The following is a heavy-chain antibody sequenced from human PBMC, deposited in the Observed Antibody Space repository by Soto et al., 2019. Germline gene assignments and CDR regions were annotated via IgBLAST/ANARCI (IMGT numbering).Heavy chain of an antibody. CDR2: ISGSGST. Sequence: SLRLACAASGFTFKNFAMSWVRQVPGKGLEWVSAISGSGSTYYAGSVKGRFTISRDDSKNTLYLQMNSLRAEDTAVYYCAKEAYQLLFRWFDPWGQGTLVTVSS. CDR3: AKEAYQLLFRWFDP. CDR1: GFTFKNFA. D-gene: IGHD2-2*01. V-gene: IGHV3-23*01. J-gene: IGHJ5*02.